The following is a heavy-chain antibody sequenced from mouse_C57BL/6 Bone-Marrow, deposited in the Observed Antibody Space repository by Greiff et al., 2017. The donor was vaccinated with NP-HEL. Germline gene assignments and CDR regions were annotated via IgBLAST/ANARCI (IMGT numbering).Heavy chain of an antibody. CDR1: GFTFSDYY. J-gene: IGHJ4*01. D-gene: IGHD2-5*01. Sequence: DVKLVESGGGLVQPGGSLKLSCAASGFTFSDYYMYWVRQTPEKRLEWVAYISNGGGSTYYPDTVKGRFTISRDNAKNTLYLQMSRLKSEDTAMYYCASDYSNYVSAAMDYWGQGTSVTVSS. V-gene: IGHV5-12*01. CDR3: ASDYSNYVSAAMDY. CDR2: ISNGGGST.